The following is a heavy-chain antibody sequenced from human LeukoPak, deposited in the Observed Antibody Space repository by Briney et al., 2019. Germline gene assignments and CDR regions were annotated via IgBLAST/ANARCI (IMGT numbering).Heavy chain of an antibody. J-gene: IGHJ4*02. CDR1: GFTFSSYG. CDR3: ARVDYSSGWYSFDY. D-gene: IGHD6-19*01. Sequence: GGSLRLSCAASGFTFSSYGMSWVRQAPGKGLEWVSYISSSGSTIYYADSVKGRFTISRDNAKNSLYLQMNSLRAEDTAVYYCARVDYSSGWYSFDYWGQGTLVTVSS. V-gene: IGHV3-48*04. CDR2: ISSSGSTI.